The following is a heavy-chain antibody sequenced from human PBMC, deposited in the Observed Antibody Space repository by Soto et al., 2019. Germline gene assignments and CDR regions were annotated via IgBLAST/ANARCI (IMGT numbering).Heavy chain of an antibody. D-gene: IGHD3-22*01. CDR2: MNPNSGNT. Sequence: ASVKVSCKTSGYTFTSYDINWARQATGQGLEWMGWMNPNSGNTGFAQKFQGRVTMTRDTSISTAYMELSSLRADDTAVYYCARKNYYADSGFYDYWGQGALVTVSS. CDR1: GYTFTSYD. J-gene: IGHJ4*02. V-gene: IGHV1-8*01. CDR3: ARKNYYADSGFYDY.